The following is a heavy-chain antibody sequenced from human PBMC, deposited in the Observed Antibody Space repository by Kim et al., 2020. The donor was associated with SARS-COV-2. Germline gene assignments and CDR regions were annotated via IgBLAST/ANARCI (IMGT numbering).Heavy chain of an antibody. V-gene: IGHV3-11*06. J-gene: IGHJ4*02. D-gene: IGHD5-18*01. CDR3: ARGPRGYSYGYVDY. Sequence: ADSEKGRFTITRDNAKNSLYLRMNSVRAEDTAVYYCARGPRGYSYGYVDYWGQGTLVTVSS.